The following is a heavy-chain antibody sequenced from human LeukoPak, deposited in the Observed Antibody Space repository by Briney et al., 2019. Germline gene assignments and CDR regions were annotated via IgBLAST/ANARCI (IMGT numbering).Heavy chain of an antibody. D-gene: IGHD3-10*01. Sequence: PRGSLRPSSAPSGFTFRNYWMHWVRQAPGKGLVWVSSIEGDGSRTNYADSVKGRFTISRDNAENTLYLQMNSLRGEDTAVYFCARATSGTSYEYWGQGTLVTVSS. CDR1: GFTFRNYW. CDR2: IEGDGSRT. J-gene: IGHJ4*02. CDR3: ARATSGTSYEY. V-gene: IGHV3-74*01.